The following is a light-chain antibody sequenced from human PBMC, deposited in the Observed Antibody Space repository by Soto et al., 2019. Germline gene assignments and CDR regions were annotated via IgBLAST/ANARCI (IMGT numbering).Light chain of an antibody. J-gene: IGLJ1*01. CDR3: CSYAGSPRYV. CDR2: DVS. Sequence: QSALTQPRSVSGSPGQSVTISCTGTSSDVGRYSYVSWYQQHPGKAPKVMIYDVSERPSGVPDRFSGSKSGNTASLTISGLQAEDEADYYCCSYAGSPRYVFGTGTKLTVL. CDR1: SSDVGRYSY. V-gene: IGLV2-11*01.